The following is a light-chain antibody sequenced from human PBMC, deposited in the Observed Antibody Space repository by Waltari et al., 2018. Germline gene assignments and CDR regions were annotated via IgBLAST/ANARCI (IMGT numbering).Light chain of an antibody. CDR3: QQYNNWPPIT. CDR2: GAS. J-gene: IGKJ3*01. Sequence: EIVMTQSPATLSVSPGERATLSCRASQSVSSNLAWYQQKPGQAPRPLIYGASTRATGIPARFSGSGSETEFTLTISRLQSEDFAVYYCQQYNNWPPITFGPGTKVDIK. V-gene: IGKV3-15*01. CDR1: QSVSSN.